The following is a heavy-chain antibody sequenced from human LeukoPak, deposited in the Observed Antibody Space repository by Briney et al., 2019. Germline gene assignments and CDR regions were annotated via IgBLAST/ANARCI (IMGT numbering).Heavy chain of an antibody. CDR3: SKHQTAYEILTGSDAFDI. V-gene: IGHV1-69*10. D-gene: IGHD3-9*01. Sequence: SVKVSCKASGGTFSSYAISWVRQAPGQGLECMGGIIPILGIANYAQKFQGRVTITADKSTSTAYMELSSLRSEDTAVFYCSKHQTAYEILTGSDAFDIWGQGTMVTVSS. CDR2: IIPILGIA. CDR1: GGTFSSYA. J-gene: IGHJ3*02.